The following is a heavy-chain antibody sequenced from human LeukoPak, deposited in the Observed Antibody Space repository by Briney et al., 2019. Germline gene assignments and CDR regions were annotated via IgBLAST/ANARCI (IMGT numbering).Heavy chain of an antibody. V-gene: IGHV3-20*04. CDR1: GFTFDDYD. CDR2: INWNAGNA. Sequence: GGSLRLSCAASGFTFDDYDMSWVRQAPGKGLEWVSNINWNAGNAGYADSVKGRFTISRDNAKNSLYLQMNSLRAEDTAVYYCARDGPWIQLLSPRAFDIWGQGTMVTVSS. J-gene: IGHJ3*02. CDR3: ARDGPWIQLLSPRAFDI. D-gene: IGHD5-18*01.